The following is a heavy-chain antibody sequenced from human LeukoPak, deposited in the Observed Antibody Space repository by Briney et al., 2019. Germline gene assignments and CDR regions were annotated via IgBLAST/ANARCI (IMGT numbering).Heavy chain of an antibody. Sequence: GGSLRLSCAASGFTFGSYWMSWVRQAPGKGLEWVANIKQDGSEKYYVDSVKGRFTISRDNAKNSLYLQMNSLRAEDTAVYYCARAGYGSGSYYHPSHLFDYWGQGTLVTVSS. V-gene: IGHV3-7*01. J-gene: IGHJ4*02. CDR2: IKQDGSEK. CDR1: GFTFGSYW. CDR3: ARAGYGSGSYYHPSHLFDY. D-gene: IGHD3-10*01.